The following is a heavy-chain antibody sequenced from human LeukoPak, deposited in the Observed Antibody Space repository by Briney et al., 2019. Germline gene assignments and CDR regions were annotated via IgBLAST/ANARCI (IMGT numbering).Heavy chain of an antibody. CDR2: IIPLLGIA. CDR3: AEGEYQLLFNY. Sequence: GASVKVSCKASGGTFSSYAISWVRQAPGQGLEWMGRIIPLLGIANCAQKFQGRVTITADKSTSTAYMELSSLRSEDTAVYYCAEGEYQLLFNYWGQGTLVTVSS. J-gene: IGHJ4*02. CDR1: GGTFSSYA. V-gene: IGHV1-69*04. D-gene: IGHD2-2*01.